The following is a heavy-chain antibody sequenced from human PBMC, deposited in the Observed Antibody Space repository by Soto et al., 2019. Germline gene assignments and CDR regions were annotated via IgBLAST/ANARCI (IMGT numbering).Heavy chain of an antibody. D-gene: IGHD3-22*01. Sequence: ASVKVSCKASGYTFTGYYMHWVRQAPGQGLEWMGWINPNSGGTNYAQKFQGWVTMTRDTSISTAYMELSRLRSDDTAVYYCARGYYYDSSGYNAFDIWGQGTMVTVSS. CDR1: GYTFTGYY. J-gene: IGHJ3*02. CDR2: INPNSGGT. V-gene: IGHV1-2*04. CDR3: ARGYYYDSSGYNAFDI.